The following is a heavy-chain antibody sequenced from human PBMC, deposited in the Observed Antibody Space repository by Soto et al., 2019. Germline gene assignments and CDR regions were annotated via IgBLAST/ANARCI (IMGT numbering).Heavy chain of an antibody. J-gene: IGHJ5*02. CDR2: MNPNSGNT. Sequence: ASVKVSCKASGYTFTSYDINWVRQATGQGLEWMGWMNPNSGNTGYAQKFQGRVTMTRNTSISTAYMELSSLRSEDTAVYYCARGTLARMVRGVIEWFDPWGQGTLVTVSS. D-gene: IGHD3-10*01. CDR1: GYTFTSYD. CDR3: ARGTLARMVRGVIEWFDP. V-gene: IGHV1-8*01.